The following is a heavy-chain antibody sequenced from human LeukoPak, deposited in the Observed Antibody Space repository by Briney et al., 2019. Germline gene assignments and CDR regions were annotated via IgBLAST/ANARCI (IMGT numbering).Heavy chain of an antibody. V-gene: IGHV3-48*03. CDR1: GFTFSSYE. Sequence: GGSLRLSCAASGFTFSSYEMNWVRQAPGKGLEWVSYISSSGSTIYYADSVKGRFTISRDNAKNSLFLQMSSLRAEDTAVYYCARVGYSSSSIDYWGQGTLVTVSS. D-gene: IGHD6-6*01. J-gene: IGHJ4*02. CDR3: ARVGYSSSSIDY. CDR2: ISSSGSTI.